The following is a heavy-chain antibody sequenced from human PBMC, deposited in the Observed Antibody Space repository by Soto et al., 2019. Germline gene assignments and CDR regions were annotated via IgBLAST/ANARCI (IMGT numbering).Heavy chain of an antibody. V-gene: IGHV3-74*01. CDR2: INSDGSST. D-gene: IGHD6-19*01. CDR1: GFTFSSYW. J-gene: IGHJ2*01. CDR3: ARVPESSGRRYFDL. Sequence: EVQLVESGGGLVQPGGSLRLSCAASGFTFSSYWMHWVRQAPGKGLVWVSRINSDGSSTSYADSVKGRFTISRDNAKNTLYLQMNSLRAEDTAVYYCARVPESSGRRYFDLWGRGTLVTVSS.